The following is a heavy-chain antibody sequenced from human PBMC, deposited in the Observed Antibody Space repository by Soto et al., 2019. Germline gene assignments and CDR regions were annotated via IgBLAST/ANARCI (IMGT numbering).Heavy chain of an antibody. J-gene: IGHJ6*02. CDR1: GFTFSSYG. D-gene: IGHD3-10*01. CDR2: ISYDGSNK. Sequence: QVQLVESGGGVVQPGRSLRLSCAASGFTFSSYGMHWVRQAPGKGLEWVAVISYDGSNKYYADSVKGRFTISRDNSKNTLGLQMNSLRAEDTAVYYCARAAVRGVSLNYYYGMDVWGQGTTVTVSS. V-gene: IGHV3-30*03. CDR3: ARAAVRGVSLNYYYGMDV.